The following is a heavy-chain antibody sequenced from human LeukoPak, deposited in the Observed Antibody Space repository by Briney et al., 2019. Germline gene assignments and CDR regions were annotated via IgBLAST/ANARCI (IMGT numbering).Heavy chain of an antibody. CDR2: LYSGGST. CDR1: GFTVSSNY. V-gene: IGHV3-53*01. Sequence: GGSLRLSCAASGFTVSSNYMSWVRQAPGKGLEWVSVLYSGGSTFYADSVKGRFTISRDNSKNTLFLQMNSLRAEDTAIYYCARDGRGVAAAGSPLVFDYWGQGTLVTVSS. CDR3: ARDGRGVAAAGSPLVFDY. J-gene: IGHJ4*02. D-gene: IGHD6-13*01.